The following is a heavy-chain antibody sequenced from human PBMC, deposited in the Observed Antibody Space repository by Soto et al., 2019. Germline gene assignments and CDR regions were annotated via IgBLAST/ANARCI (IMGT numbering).Heavy chain of an antibody. CDR1: GGPVNNGGYS. CDR3: AREVARSFDS. D-gene: IGHD5-12*01. Sequence: QLRLQESGSGLVKPSQTLSLTCDVSGGPVNNGGYSWSWIRQPPGKGLEWIGHIYHRGITYYNPSLKSRVTMSVAKSKNQFSLPLSSVTAADTAVYYCAREVARSFDSWGQGTLVTVS. J-gene: IGHJ4*02. CDR2: IYHRGIT. V-gene: IGHV4-30-2*01.